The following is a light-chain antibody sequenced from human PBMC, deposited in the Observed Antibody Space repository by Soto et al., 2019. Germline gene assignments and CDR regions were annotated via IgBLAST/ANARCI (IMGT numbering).Light chain of an antibody. CDR1: QNIRNY. J-gene: IGKJ2*01. CDR2: AAS. Sequence: DIQMTQFPSSLSAXVGDRVTITCRASQNIRNYLNWYQQKPGKAPRFLIYAASTLQSGVPSRFSGSESGTDFTLTISSLQPEDFATYFCQQSYTTPYTFGQGTKVDIK. CDR3: QQSYTTPYT. V-gene: IGKV1-39*01.